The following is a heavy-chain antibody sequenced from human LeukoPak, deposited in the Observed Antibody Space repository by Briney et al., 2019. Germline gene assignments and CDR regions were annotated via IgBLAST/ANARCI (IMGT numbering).Heavy chain of an antibody. Sequence: GGSPRLSCAASGFTFSSYWMHWVRQAPGKGLVWVSRINSDGSSTSYADSVKGRFTISRDNAKNTLHLQMNSLRAEDTAVYYCARDGDGNYPLDYWGQGTLVTVSS. V-gene: IGHV3-74*01. J-gene: IGHJ4*02. D-gene: IGHD1-7*01. CDR2: INSDGSST. CDR1: GFTFSSYW. CDR3: ARDGDGNYPLDY.